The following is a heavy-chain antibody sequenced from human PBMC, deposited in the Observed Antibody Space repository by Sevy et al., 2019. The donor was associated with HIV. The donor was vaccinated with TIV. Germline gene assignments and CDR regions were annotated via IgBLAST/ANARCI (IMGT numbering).Heavy chain of an antibody. Sequence: GGSLRLSCAASGFTFSSYAMHWVRQAPGKGLEWVAVISYDGSNKYSADSVKGRFTISRDNSKNTLYLQMKSLRAEDTAVYYCARGGWLRSRGNWFDPWGQGTLVTVSS. CDR1: GFTFSSYA. J-gene: IGHJ5*02. CDR3: ARGGWLRSRGNWFDP. CDR2: ISYDGSNK. D-gene: IGHD5-12*01. V-gene: IGHV3-30-3*01.